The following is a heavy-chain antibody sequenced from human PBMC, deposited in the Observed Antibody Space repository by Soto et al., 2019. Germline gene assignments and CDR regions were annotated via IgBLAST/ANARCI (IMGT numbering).Heavy chain of an antibody. CDR3: ARFDTMVRLKYGMDV. CDR2: ISAYNGNT. CDR1: GYTFTSYG. D-gene: IGHD3-10*01. Sequence: ASVKVSCKASGYTFTSYGISWVRQAPGQGLEWKGWISAYNGNTNYAQKLQGRVTMTTDTSTSTAYMELRSLRSDDTAVYYCARFDTMVRLKYGMDVWGEGTTVTVSS. J-gene: IGHJ6*02. V-gene: IGHV1-18*01.